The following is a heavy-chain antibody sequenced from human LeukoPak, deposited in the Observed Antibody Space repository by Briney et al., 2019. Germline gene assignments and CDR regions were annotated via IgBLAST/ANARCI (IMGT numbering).Heavy chain of an antibody. CDR3: ARGQYYDFWSGYSPEFDY. CDR2: INHSGST. D-gene: IGHD3-3*01. V-gene: IGHV4-34*01. CDR1: GFTFSSYS. J-gene: IGHJ4*02. Sequence: KAGGSLRLSCAASGFTFSSYSMNWIRQPPGKGLEWIGEINHSGSTNYNPSLKSRVTISVDTSKNQFSLKLSSVTAADTAVYYCARGQYYDFWSGYSPEFDYWGQGTLVTVSS.